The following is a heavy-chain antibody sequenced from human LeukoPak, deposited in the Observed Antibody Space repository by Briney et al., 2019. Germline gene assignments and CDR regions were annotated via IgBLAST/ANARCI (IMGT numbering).Heavy chain of an antibody. J-gene: IGHJ3*02. V-gene: IGHV1-18*01. CDR1: GYTFTSYG. D-gene: IGHD6-19*01. Sequence: GASVKVSCKASGYTFTSYGISWVRQAPGQGLEWMGWISPYNGNTNYAQKLQGRVTMTTDTSTSTAYMELRSLRSDDTAVYYCASETVADDAFDIWGQGTMVTVSS. CDR3: ASETVADDAFDI. CDR2: ISPYNGNT.